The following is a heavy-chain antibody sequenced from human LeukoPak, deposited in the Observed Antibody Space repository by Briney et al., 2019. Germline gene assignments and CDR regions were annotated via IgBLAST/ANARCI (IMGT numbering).Heavy chain of an antibody. CDR3: ARDSVHGYYDSSGYSTLFDC. V-gene: IGHV3-7*01. J-gene: IGHJ4*02. CDR2: IKQDGSEK. CDR1: GFTFSSYW. Sequence: GGSLRLSCAASGFTFSSYWMSWVRQAPGKGLEWVANIKQDGSEKYYVDSVKGRFTISRDNAKNSLYLQMNSLRAEDTAVYYCARDSVHGYYDSSGYSTLFDCWGQGTLVTVSS. D-gene: IGHD3-22*01.